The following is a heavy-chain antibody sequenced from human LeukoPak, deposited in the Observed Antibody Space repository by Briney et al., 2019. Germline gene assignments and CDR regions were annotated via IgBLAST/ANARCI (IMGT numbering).Heavy chain of an antibody. Sequence: GGSLRLSCAASGFTFSSYWMTWVRQAPGRGLEWVASIEQDGSQKFYVDSVEARFTVSRDNAKSSLSLQMNNLRAEDTAVYYCARGRLGYYFDYWGQGTLVTVSS. V-gene: IGHV3-7*01. J-gene: IGHJ4*02. D-gene: IGHD3-16*01. CDR2: IEQDGSQK. CDR1: GFTFSSYW. CDR3: ARGRLGYYFDY.